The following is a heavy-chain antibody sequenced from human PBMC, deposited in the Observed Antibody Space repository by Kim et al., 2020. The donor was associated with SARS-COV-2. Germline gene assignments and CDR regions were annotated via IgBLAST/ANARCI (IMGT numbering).Heavy chain of an antibody. J-gene: IGHJ4*02. V-gene: IGHV3-74*01. CDR1: GFSVRNYW. D-gene: IGHD3-10*01. Sequence: LSLTCAASGFSVRNYWMHWVRQRPGEGLDWVARVNEDGRTTTHAGSVKGRFTISKDSAKNTLFLHMNSLRAEDTAVYFCSRDTFGSEDRWGQGTLVTVSS. CDR2: VNEDGRTT. CDR3: SRDTFGSEDR.